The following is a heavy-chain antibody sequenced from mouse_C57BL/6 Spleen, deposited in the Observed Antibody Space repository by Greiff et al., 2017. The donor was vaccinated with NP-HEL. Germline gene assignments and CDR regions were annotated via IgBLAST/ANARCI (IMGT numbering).Heavy chain of an antibody. V-gene: IGHV1-26*01. Sequence: VQLQQSGPELVKPGASVKISCKASGYTFTDYYMNWVKQSHGKSLEWIGDINPNNGGTSYNQKFKGKATLTVDKSSSTAYMELRSLTSEDSAVYYCARREFPYYYAMDYWGQGTSVTVSS. CDR3: ARREFPYYYAMDY. CDR2: INPNNGGT. CDR1: GYTFTDYY. J-gene: IGHJ4*01.